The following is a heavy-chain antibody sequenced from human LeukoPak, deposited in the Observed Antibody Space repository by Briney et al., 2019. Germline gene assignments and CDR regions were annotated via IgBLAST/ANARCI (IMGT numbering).Heavy chain of an antibody. D-gene: IGHD4-17*01. Sequence: ASVKVSCKASGYTFTGYYMHWVRQAPGQGLEWMGWINPSSGGTNYAQKFQGRVTMTRDTSISTAYMELSRLRSDDTAVYYCARETVTTPVPDYWGQGTLVTVSS. J-gene: IGHJ4*02. CDR2: INPSSGGT. V-gene: IGHV1-2*02. CDR3: ARETVTTPVPDY. CDR1: GYTFTGYY.